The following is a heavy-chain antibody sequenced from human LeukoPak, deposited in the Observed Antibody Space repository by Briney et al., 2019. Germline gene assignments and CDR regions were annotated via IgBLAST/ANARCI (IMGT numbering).Heavy chain of an antibody. J-gene: IGHJ4*02. CDR3: ARDGGEVLWFGELGSFDY. CDR1: GYTFTSYA. D-gene: IGHD3-10*01. CDR2: INTNTGNP. V-gene: IGHV7-4-1*02. Sequence: ASVKVSCKASGYTFTSYAMNWVRQAPGQGLEWMGWINTNTGNPTYAQGFTGRFVFSLDTSVSTAYLQISSLKVEDTAVYYCARDGGEVLWFGELGSFDYWGQGTLVTVSS.